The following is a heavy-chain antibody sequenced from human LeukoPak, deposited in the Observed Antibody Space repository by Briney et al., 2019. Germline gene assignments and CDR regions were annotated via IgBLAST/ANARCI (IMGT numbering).Heavy chain of an antibody. CDR3: AKERADYGDYEFGMDV. D-gene: IGHD4-17*01. J-gene: IGHJ6*02. V-gene: IGHV3-30*18. CDR1: GFSFSTYG. CDR2: ISYDGNNK. Sequence: QSGGSLRLSCAASGFSFSTYGMHWVRQAPGKGLEWVAVISYDGNNKYYADSVKGRFTISRDNSKNTLYMQMNSPRAEDTAMYYCAKERADYGDYEFGMDVWGQGTTVTVSS.